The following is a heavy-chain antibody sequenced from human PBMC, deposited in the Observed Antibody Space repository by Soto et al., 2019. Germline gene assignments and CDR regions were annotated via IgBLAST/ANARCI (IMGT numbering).Heavy chain of an antibody. D-gene: IGHD6-19*01. CDR1: GGSVSSGGYF. CDR3: ARAPYSSGWPDS. Sequence: SETLSLTCTVSGGSVSSGGYFWSWIRQPPGKGLEWIGYISYSGSTKYNPSLESRVTISVDTSNKNFSLKMASVTAADTAVYYCARAPYSSGWPDSWGQGTLVT. V-gene: IGHV4-61*03. CDR2: ISYSGST. J-gene: IGHJ4*02.